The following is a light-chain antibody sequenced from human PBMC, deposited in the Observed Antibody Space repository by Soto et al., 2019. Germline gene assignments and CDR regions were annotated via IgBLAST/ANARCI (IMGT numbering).Light chain of an antibody. Sequence: EIVMTQSPDTLSLSPGEGATLSCRASQIIGSAYLAWYQQKPGQAPRLLIFGASTRATGTPHRFSGSGSGTDFTLTISALESEDVGVYYCQHYGRSPSFGRGTKVEIK. J-gene: IGKJ1*01. V-gene: IGKV3-20*01. CDR1: QIIGSAY. CDR3: QHYGRSPS. CDR2: GAS.